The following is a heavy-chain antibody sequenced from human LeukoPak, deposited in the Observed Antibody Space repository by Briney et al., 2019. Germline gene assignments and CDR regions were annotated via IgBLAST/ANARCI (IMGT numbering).Heavy chain of an antibody. J-gene: IGHJ3*02. V-gene: IGHV3-9*01. D-gene: IGHD2-2*01. CDR2: ISWNSGSI. Sequence: GGSLRLSCAASGFTFDDYAMHWVRQAPGKGLEWVSGISWNSGSIGYADSVKGRFTIPRDNAKNSLYLQMNSLRAEDTALYYCAKGCSSTTLDAFDIWGQGTMVTVSS. CDR3: AKGCSSTTLDAFDI. CDR1: GFTFDDYA.